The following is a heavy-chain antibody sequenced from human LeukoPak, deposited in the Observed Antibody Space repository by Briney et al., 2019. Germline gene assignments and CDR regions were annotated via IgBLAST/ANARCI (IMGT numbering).Heavy chain of an antibody. CDR1: GGSFSGYY. CDR2: INHSGST. Sequence: PSETLSLTCAVYGGSFSGYYWSWIRQPPGKGLEWIGEINHSGSTNYNPSLKSRVTISVDTSKNQFSLKLSSVTAADTAVYYCARGGQGPYYYYYMDVWGKGTTVTVSS. CDR3: ARGGQGPYYYYYMDV. J-gene: IGHJ6*03. V-gene: IGHV4-34*01.